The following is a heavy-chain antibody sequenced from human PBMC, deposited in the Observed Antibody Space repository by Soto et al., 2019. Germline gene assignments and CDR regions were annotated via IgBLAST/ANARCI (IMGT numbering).Heavy chain of an antibody. Sequence: PSQALALTCVISGDSVSSNGACRNWIRQSPSRGLQWLGRIYYRSKWFHDYAASVESRMAINPDTSRNQFSLQLNYVTPEDTAVYYCATVFRCAGTRLDVLYFRGQGTTVPGSS. CDR1: GDSVSSNGAC. J-gene: IGHJ6*01. D-gene: IGHD6-13*01. V-gene: IGHV6-1*01. CDR3: ATVFRCAGTRLDVLYF. CDR2: IYYRSKWFH.